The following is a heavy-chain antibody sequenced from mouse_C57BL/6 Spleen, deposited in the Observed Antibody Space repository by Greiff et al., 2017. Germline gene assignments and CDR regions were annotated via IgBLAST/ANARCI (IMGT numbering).Heavy chain of an antibody. Sequence: EVQGVESGGGLVKPGGSLKLSCAASGFTFSSYAMSWVRQTPEKRLEWVATISDGGSYTYYPDNVKGRFTISRDNAKNNLYLQMSHLKSEDTAMYYCARDIYYYGSSYRDYFDYWGQGTTLTVSS. CDR1: GFTFSSYA. V-gene: IGHV5-4*01. CDR2: ISDGGSYT. D-gene: IGHD1-1*01. CDR3: ARDIYYYGSSYRDYFDY. J-gene: IGHJ2*01.